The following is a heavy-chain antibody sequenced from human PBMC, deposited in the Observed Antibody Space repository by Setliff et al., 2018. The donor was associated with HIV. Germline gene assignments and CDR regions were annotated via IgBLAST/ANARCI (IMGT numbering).Heavy chain of an antibody. D-gene: IGHD6-6*01. CDR1: GASINSHY. J-gene: IGHJ5*02. CDR2: VYYTGSA. CDR3: ARDQSIAARYLFDP. V-gene: IGHV4-59*11. Sequence: SETLSLTCIVSGASINSHYWYWIRQPPGKGLEWIGHVYYTGSANYNPSLKSRVTISVDTSKNQFSLKLTSVTAADTAVYYCARDQSIAARYLFDPWGQGTLVTVS.